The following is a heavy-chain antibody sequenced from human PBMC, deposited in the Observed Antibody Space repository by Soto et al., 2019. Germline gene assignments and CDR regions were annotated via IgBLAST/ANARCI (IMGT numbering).Heavy chain of an antibody. D-gene: IGHD3-3*01. J-gene: IGHJ4*02. CDR3: ARAQEWLRFDY. CDR2: INPSGGST. V-gene: IGHV1-46*01. CDR1: GYTSTSYY. Sequence: QVQLVQSGAEVKKPGASVKVSCKASGYTSTSYYMHWVRQAPGQGLEWMGIINPSGGSTSYAQKFQGRVTMTRDTSTSTVYMELSSLRSEDTAVYYCARAQEWLRFDYWGQGTLVTVSS.